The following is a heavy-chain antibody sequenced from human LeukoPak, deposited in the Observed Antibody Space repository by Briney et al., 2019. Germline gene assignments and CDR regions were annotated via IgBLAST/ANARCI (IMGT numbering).Heavy chain of an antibody. CDR1: GGSISSSSYY. D-gene: IGHD3-3*01. V-gene: IGHV4-39*07. CDR2: IYYSGST. CDR3: AREVVGGDFWRGYYSQGQVSGDY. Sequence: SETLSLTCTVSGGSISSSSYYWGWIRQPPGKGLEWIGSIYYSGSTYYNPSLKSRVTISVDTSKNQFSLKLSSVTAADTAVYYCAREVVGGDFWRGYYSQGQVSGDYWGQGTLVTVSS. J-gene: IGHJ4*02.